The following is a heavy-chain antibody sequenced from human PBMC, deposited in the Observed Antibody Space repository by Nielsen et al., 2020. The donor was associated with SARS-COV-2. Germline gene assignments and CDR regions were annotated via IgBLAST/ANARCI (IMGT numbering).Heavy chain of an antibody. Sequence: SKTLSLTCTVSGGSISPYFWSWVRQPPGKGLEWIGYIYYSGSTNYNPSLKSRVTISVDTSKNQFSLRLSSVTAADTAVYYCARDGVSGNYFDYWGPGTLVTVSS. D-gene: IGHD6-19*01. CDR2: IYYSGST. CDR1: GGSISPYF. V-gene: IGHV4-59*01. J-gene: IGHJ4*02. CDR3: ARDGVSGNYFDY.